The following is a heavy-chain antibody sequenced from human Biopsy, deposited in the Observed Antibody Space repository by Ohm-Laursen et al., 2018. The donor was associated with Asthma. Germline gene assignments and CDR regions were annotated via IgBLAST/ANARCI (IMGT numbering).Heavy chain of an antibody. CDR1: GFAVSRDY. J-gene: IGHJ4*02. CDR2: IYSGGIS. V-gene: IGHV3-53*01. D-gene: IGHD3-22*01. CDR3: ARGDSSNWSHYYFDY. Sequence: LSLTCAPSGFAVSRDYMFWVRQAPGKGLEWVSVIYSGGISHTADSVRGRFTISRDYSKNTLYLQMHSLRAEDTAVYYCARGDSSNWSHYYFDYWGQGTLVTVSS.